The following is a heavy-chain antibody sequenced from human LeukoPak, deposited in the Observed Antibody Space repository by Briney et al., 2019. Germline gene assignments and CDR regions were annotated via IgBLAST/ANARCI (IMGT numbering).Heavy chain of an antibody. D-gene: IGHD2-2*01. J-gene: IGHJ4*02. Sequence: SETLSLTCTVSGGSISNYYWSWIRQPPGKGLERIGYIYYSGSTNYNPSLKSRVTISVDTSKNQFSLKLSSVTAADTAVYYCARSEGRCSSTSCYAGLGYWGQGTLVTVSS. CDR3: ARSEGRCSSTSCYAGLGY. V-gene: IGHV4-59*08. CDR1: GGSISNYY. CDR2: IYYSGST.